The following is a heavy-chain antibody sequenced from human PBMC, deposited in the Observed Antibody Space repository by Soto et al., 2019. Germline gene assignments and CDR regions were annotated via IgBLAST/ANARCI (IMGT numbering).Heavy chain of an antibody. D-gene: IGHD2-15*01. CDR3: AREGDWSGGSCYSGLHS. CDR2: IKHDGGET. Sequence: EVQLVESGGGLVQPGESLRLSCAASGFTFSNFWMSWVRQAPGKGLEWVANIKHDGGETYYVDSVKGRFTISRDNAKNXXYLQMYSLRAEDKGVYYCAREGDWSGGSCYSGLHSWGQGTLVTVSS. J-gene: IGHJ5*02. CDR1: GFTFSNFW. V-gene: IGHV3-7*01.